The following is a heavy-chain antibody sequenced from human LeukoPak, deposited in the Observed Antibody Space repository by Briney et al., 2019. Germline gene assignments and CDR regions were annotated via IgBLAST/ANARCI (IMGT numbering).Heavy chain of an antibody. CDR1: GGTFSDYA. J-gene: IGHJ6*04. CDR2: FIPILGTA. V-gene: IGHV1-69*10. Sequence: SVTVSCKASGGTFSDYALNWVRQAPGQGLEWMGVFIPILGTANSTQKFQGRVTITADISTNTVYMELSSLRSEDTAVYFCAGIPVFGVVLHQEPVWGKGTTVTVSS. CDR3: AGIPVFGVVLHQEPV. D-gene: IGHD3-3*01.